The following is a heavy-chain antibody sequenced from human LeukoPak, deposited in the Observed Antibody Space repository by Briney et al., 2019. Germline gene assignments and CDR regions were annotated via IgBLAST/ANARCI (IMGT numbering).Heavy chain of an antibody. J-gene: IGHJ4*02. Sequence: PGGSLRLSCEASGFTFSSHAMSWVRQAPGKGLEWVSSFSVSGGSTYYADSVKGRFTISRDNSKNTLYLQMNSLRADDTAVYYCAFSLASGTYSGYWGQGTLVTVSS. CDR2: FSVSGGST. D-gene: IGHD3-10*01. CDR3: AFSLASGTYSGY. V-gene: IGHV3-23*01. CDR1: GFTFSSHA.